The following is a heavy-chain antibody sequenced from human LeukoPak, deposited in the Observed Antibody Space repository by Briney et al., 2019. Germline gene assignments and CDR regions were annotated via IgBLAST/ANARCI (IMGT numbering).Heavy chain of an antibody. CDR1: GASVSSDNW. CDR3: STRDQSRTDVVPPDY. Sequence: SETPSLTCVVSGASVSSDNWWTWVRQPPGKGLEWIGEIHQRGNTNYNPSLMGRVTISIDKSRNYLSLNLRYVTAADTAVYYCSTRDQSRTDVVPPDYWGQGILVTVSS. D-gene: IGHD5-24*01. V-gene: IGHV4/OR15-8*02. J-gene: IGHJ4*02. CDR2: IHQRGNT.